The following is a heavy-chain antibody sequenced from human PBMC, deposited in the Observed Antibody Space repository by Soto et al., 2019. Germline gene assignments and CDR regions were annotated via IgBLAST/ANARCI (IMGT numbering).Heavy chain of an antibody. CDR1: GFTFSSYA. V-gene: IGHV3-64D*06. D-gene: IGHD3-22*01. CDR3: VKGEYYYDSSGYDPFDY. CDR2: ISTNGGST. Sequence: GGSLRLSCSASGFTFSSYAMHWVRQAPGKGLEYVSSISTNGGSTHYADSVKGRFTISRDNSKNTQYLKMSSLRADDTAVYYCVKGEYYYDSSGYDPFDYWGQGT. J-gene: IGHJ4*02.